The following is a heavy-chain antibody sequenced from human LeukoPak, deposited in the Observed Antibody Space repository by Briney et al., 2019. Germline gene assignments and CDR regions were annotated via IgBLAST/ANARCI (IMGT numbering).Heavy chain of an antibody. V-gene: IGHV4-34*01. J-gene: IGHJ6*03. CDR2: INHSGST. CDR1: GGAFSGYY. Sequence: NASETLSLTCAVYGGAFSGYYWSWIRQPPGKGLEWIGEINHSGSTNYNPSLKSRATISVDTSKNQFSLKLSSVTAADTAVYYCARCPTYCSSTSCLSYYYYMDVWGKGTTVTVSS. CDR3: ARCPTYCSSTSCLSYYYYMDV. D-gene: IGHD2-2*01.